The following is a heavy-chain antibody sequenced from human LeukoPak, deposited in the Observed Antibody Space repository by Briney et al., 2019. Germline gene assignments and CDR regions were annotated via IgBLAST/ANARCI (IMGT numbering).Heavy chain of an antibody. D-gene: IGHD6-13*01. V-gene: IGHV3-9*01. Sequence: GRSLRLSCAASGFTFDDYAMHWVRQAPGKGLEWVSGISWNSGSIGYADSVKGRFTISRDNAKNSLYLQMNSLRSEDTAVYYCARVRGSSSWSWEGERDYWGQGTLVTVSS. J-gene: IGHJ4*02. CDR1: GFTFDDYA. CDR3: ARVRGSSSWSWEGERDY. CDR2: ISWNSGSI.